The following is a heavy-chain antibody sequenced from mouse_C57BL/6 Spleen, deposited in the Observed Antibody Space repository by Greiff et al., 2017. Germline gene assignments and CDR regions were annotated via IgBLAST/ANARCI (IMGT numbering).Heavy chain of an antibody. J-gene: IGHJ2*01. V-gene: IGHV1-69*01. CDR2: IVPSDSYT. CDR1: GYTFTSYW. Sequence: VQLQQPGAELVMPGASVKLSCKASGYTFTSYWMHWVKQRPGQGLEWIGEIVPSDSYTNYNQKFKGKSTLTVDKSSSTAYMQLSSLTSEDSAVYYCARVVTTVVDYFDYWGQGTTLTVSS. CDR3: ARVVTTVVDYFDY. D-gene: IGHD1-1*01.